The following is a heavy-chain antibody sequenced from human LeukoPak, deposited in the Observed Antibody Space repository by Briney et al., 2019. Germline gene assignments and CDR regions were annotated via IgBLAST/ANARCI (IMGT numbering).Heavy chain of an antibody. J-gene: IGHJ3*02. CDR1: GFSFSAYA. V-gene: IGHV3-23*01. CDR2: IRGSGVNT. D-gene: IGHD4-17*01. CDR3: ARDPNGDYIGAFDM. Sequence: GXSLRLSCTASGFSFSAYAMMWVRQAPGKGPEGVSAIRGSGVNTYYADSVKGRFTISRDNSKYTLFLQMNSLRAEDTAVYYCARDPNGDYIGAFDMWGPGTMVTVSS.